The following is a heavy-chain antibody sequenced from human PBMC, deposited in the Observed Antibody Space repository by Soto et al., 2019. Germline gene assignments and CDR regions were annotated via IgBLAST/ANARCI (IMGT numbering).Heavy chain of an antibody. V-gene: IGHV4-59*01. CDR3: ARVDTAMVTPDY. CDR1: GGSISSYY. CDR2: IYYSGST. D-gene: IGHD5-18*01. Sequence: SETLSLTCTVSGGSISSYYWSWIRQPPGKGLEWIGYIYYSGSTNYNPSLKSRVTISVDTSKNQFSLKLSSVAAADTAVYYCARVDTAMVTPDYWGQGTLVTVSS. J-gene: IGHJ4*02.